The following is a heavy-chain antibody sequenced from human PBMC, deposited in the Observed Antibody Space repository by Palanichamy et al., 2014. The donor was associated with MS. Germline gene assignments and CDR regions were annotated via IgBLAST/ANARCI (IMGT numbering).Heavy chain of an antibody. CDR3: ATSWGFGVVMWWFDP. J-gene: IGHJ5*02. CDR2: IYYSGST. CDR1: GGSISSSSYY. V-gene: IGHV4-39*01. D-gene: IGHD3-3*01. Sequence: QLQLQESGPGLVKPSETLSLTCTVSGGSISSSSYYWGWIRQPPGKGLEWIGSIYYSGSTYYNPSLKSRVTISVDTSKNQFSLKLSSVTAADTAVYYCATSWGFGVVMWWFDPWGQGTLVTVSS.